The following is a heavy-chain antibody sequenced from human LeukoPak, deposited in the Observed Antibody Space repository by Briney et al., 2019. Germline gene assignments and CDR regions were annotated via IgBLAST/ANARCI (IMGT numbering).Heavy chain of an antibody. J-gene: IGHJ6*03. V-gene: IGHV4-61*08. Sequence: PSETLSLTCAVSGGSISSGGYSWSWIRQPPGKGLEWIGEIYHSGSTNYNPSLKSRVTMSVDTSKNQFSLKLSSVTAADTAVYYCARSSYYSDSSGYSYYSYYYMDVWGKGTTVTVSS. CDR2: IYHSGST. D-gene: IGHD3-22*01. CDR1: GGSISSGGYS. CDR3: ARSSYYSDSSGYSYYSYYYMDV.